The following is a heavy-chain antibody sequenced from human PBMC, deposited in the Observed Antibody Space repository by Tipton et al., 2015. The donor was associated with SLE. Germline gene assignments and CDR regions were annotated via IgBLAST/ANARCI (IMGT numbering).Heavy chain of an antibody. V-gene: IGHV3-9*01. J-gene: IGHJ4*02. Sequence: SLRLSCAASGFTFDDYAMHWVRQAPGAGLEWVSGISWDSNNIGYADSVEGRLTISRDNAKNSLYLQMNSLRAEDTAVYYCARDLDSSGYYAYWGQGTLVTVTS. CDR3: ARDLDSSGYYAY. D-gene: IGHD3-22*01. CDR1: GFTFDDYA. CDR2: ISWDSNNI.